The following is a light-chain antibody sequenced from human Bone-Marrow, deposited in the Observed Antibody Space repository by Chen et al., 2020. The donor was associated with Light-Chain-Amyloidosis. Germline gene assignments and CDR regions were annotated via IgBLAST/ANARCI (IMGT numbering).Light chain of an antibody. CDR3: QQYGTSPLT. CDR1: QTISSNY. V-gene: IGKV3-20*01. CDR2: GSS. Sequence: EIVLTQSPGTLSLSPGEGANLSCRASQTISSNYLTWYQQKFGQAPRLLIYGSSSRATGIPDRVTGSGSGTDFTLTINRLELEDCAMYYCQQYGTSPLTFGGGTKVEIK. J-gene: IGKJ4*01.